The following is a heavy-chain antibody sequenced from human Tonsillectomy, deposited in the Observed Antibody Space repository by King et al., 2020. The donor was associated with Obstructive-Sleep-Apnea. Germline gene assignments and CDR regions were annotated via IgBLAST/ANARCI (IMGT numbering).Heavy chain of an antibody. CDR2: IPYDGRVK. D-gene: IGHD6-13*01. Sequence: VQLVESGGGVVQPGRSLSLSCAASGFTFSNYGMHWARQAPAEGLEWVAIIPYDGRVKYNADSLKGRFTISRDNSKSTLYLQMNSLRPEDTAVYYCVGYNWFDPWGQGTLVTVSS. CDR1: GFTFSNYG. CDR3: VGYNWFDP. V-gene: IGHV3-30*03. J-gene: IGHJ5*02.